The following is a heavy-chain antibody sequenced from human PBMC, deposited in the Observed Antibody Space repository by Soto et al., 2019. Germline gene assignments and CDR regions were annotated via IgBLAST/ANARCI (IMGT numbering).Heavy chain of an antibody. Sequence: SVKVSCKASGGSFRSCAISWLRPAPGQGLEWMGGIIPVFGTANYAQKSQGAVTITADESTSTAYMEVTSLTSEDTAVYYCARSRYGSASYYYYGMDVWAQGPTVTVSS. D-gene: IGHD3-10*01. CDR3: ARSRYGSASYYYYGMDV. CDR1: GGSFRSCA. V-gene: IGHV1-69*13. J-gene: IGHJ6*02. CDR2: IIPVFGTA.